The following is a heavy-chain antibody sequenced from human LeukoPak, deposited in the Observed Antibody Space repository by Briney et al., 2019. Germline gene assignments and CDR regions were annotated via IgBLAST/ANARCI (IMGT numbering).Heavy chain of an antibody. CDR1: GGSFSSYY. Sequence: SETLSLTCAVYGGSFSSYYWSWIRQPAGKGLEWIGRIYSSGSTNYNPSLKSRVTISLDTSKNQFSLKLSSVTAADTAVYYCARGADYYDFWSGYWAAWGQGTLVTVSS. V-gene: IGHV4-59*10. D-gene: IGHD3-3*01. CDR3: ARGADYYDFWSGYWAA. CDR2: IYSSGST. J-gene: IGHJ5*02.